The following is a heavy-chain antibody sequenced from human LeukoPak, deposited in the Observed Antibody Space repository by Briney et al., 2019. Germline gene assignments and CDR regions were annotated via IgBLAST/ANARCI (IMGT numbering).Heavy chain of an antibody. CDR2: IYYSGST. CDR1: GGSVSSGSYY. V-gene: IGHV4-61*01. CDR3: AKGYSSSWSDAFDI. J-gene: IGHJ3*02. D-gene: IGHD6-13*01. Sequence: SETLSLTCTVSGGSVSSGSYYWSWIRQPPGKGLEWIGYIYYSGSTNYNPSLKSRVTISVDTSKNQFSLKLSSVTAADTAVYYCAKGYSSSWSDAFDIWGQGTMVTVSS.